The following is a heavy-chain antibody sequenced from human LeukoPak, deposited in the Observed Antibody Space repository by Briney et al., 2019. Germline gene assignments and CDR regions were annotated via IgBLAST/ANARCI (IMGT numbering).Heavy chain of an antibody. D-gene: IGHD4-17*01. Sequence: GGSLRLSCAASGFTFSNYWMHWVRQAPGKGLVWVSRINSDGSSTTYADSMKGRFTITRDNAKNSLYLQMNSLRAEDTAVYYCARDTDTVTTILDYWGQGTLVTVSS. V-gene: IGHV3-74*01. CDR1: GFTFSNYW. J-gene: IGHJ4*02. CDR2: INSDGSST. CDR3: ARDTDTVTTILDY.